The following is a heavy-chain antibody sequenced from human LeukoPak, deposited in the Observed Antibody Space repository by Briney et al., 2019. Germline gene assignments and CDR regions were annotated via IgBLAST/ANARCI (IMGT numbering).Heavy chain of an antibody. CDR3: ARDPGLYSGSPGGDAFDI. CDR2: IIPIFGTA. Sequence: ASVTVSCKASGYTFTSYGISWVRQAPGQGLEWMGGIIPIFGTANYAQKFQGRVTITADESTSTAYMELSSLRSEDTAVYYCARDPGLYSGSPGGDAFDIWGQGTMVTVSS. V-gene: IGHV1-69*13. J-gene: IGHJ3*02. CDR1: GYTFTSYG. D-gene: IGHD1-26*01.